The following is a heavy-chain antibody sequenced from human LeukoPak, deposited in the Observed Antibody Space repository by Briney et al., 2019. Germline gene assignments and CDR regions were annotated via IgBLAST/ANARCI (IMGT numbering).Heavy chain of an antibody. D-gene: IGHD5-18*01. CDR2: ISSSGSTI. V-gene: IGHV3-48*03. CDR1: GFTFSSYE. J-gene: IGHJ4*02. CDR3: ARGIQLWSPWDY. Sequence: GGSLRLSCAASGFTFSSYEVNWVRQAPGKGLEWVSYISSSGSTIYYADSVKGRFTISRDNAKNSLYLQMNSLRAEDTAVYYCARGIQLWSPWDYWGQGTLVTVSS.